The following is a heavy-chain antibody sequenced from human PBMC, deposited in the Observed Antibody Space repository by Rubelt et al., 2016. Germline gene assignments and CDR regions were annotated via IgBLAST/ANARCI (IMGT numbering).Heavy chain of an antibody. D-gene: IGHD4-11*01. V-gene: IGHV3-30*04. J-gene: IGHJ4*02. CDR3: AWMTTWADPYYFDY. CDR2: ISYDGSNK. CDR1: GFTFSSYA. Sequence: QVQLVESGGGVVQPGRSLRLSCAASGFTFSSYAMHWVRQAPGKGLEWVAVISYDGSNKYYADSVKGRFNNASDNSKNTLYLQMNSLRAEDTAVYYCAWMTTWADPYYFDYWGQGTLVTVSS.